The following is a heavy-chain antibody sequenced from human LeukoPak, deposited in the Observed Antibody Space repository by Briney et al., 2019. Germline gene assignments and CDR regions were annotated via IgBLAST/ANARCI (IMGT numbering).Heavy chain of an antibody. D-gene: IGHD2-21*02. J-gene: IGHJ5*02. CDR3: ARGRRTASLVVTEYWFDP. V-gene: IGHV1-2*02. CDR2: INPNSGGT. Sequence: ASVKVSCKASGYTFTGYYMHWVRQAPGQGLEWMGWINPNSGGTNYAQKFQGRVTMTRNTSISTAYMELSSLRSEDTAVYYCARGRRTASLVVTEYWFDPWGQGTLVTVSS. CDR1: GYTFTGYY.